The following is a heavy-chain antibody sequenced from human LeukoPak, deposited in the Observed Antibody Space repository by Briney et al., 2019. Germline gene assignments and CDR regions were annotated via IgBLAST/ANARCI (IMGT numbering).Heavy chain of an antibody. V-gene: IGHV3-11*06. CDR3: ARDEGFGELVYGIDV. CDR1: GFTISDYY. D-gene: IGHD3-10*01. CDR2: TSSSSSYT. J-gene: IGHJ6*04. Sequence: GGTLRLSCAASGFTISDYYMSWLRQAPGKGLEWVSYTSSSSSYTNYADSVKGRFTISRDNAKNSLYLQMNSLRAEDTAVYYCARDEGFGELVYGIDVGGKGTTVNVYS.